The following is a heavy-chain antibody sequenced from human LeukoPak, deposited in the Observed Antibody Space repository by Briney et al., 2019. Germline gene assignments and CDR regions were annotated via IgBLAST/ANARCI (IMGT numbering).Heavy chain of an antibody. CDR2: INHSGST. CDR3: ARLVYYDSSGYYYEGWDYYYMDV. V-gene: IGHV4-34*01. J-gene: IGHJ6*03. CDR1: GGSFSGYY. Sequence: PSETLSLTCAVYGGSFSGYYWSWIRQPPGKGLEWIGEINHSGSTNYNPSLKSRVTISVDTSKNQFSLKLSSVTAADTAVYYCARLVYYDSSGYYYEGWDYYYMDVWGKGTTVTVSS. D-gene: IGHD3-22*01.